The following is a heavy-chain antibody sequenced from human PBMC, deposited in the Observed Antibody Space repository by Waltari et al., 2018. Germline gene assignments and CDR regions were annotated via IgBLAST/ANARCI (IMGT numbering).Heavy chain of an antibody. CDR1: GGSIITYY. J-gene: IGHJ6*02. CDR2: IYYTGST. Sequence: QVQLQESGPGLVKPSETLSLTCTVSGGSIITYYWSWIRQPPGKGLEWIGYIYYTGSTNYNPSLNSRVTMSVDTSKNQFSLKLSSVTAADTAVYYCARNVASNYGMDVWGQGTTVTVSS. CDR3: ARNVASNYGMDV. D-gene: IGHD5-12*01. V-gene: IGHV4-59*01.